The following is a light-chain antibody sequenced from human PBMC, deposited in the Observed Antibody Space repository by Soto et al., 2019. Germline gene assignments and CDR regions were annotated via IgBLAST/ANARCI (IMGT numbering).Light chain of an antibody. J-gene: IGLJ2*01. CDR2: LNSDGSH. CDR3: QTWGTGIQL. V-gene: IGLV4-69*01. Sequence: QAVVTQSPSASASLGASVKLTCTLSSGHSIYAIAWHQQQPEKGPRYLMKLNSDGSHSKGDGIPDRFSGSSSGAERYLTISSLQSEDEADYYCQTWGTGIQLFGGGTKVTVL. CDR1: SGHSIYA.